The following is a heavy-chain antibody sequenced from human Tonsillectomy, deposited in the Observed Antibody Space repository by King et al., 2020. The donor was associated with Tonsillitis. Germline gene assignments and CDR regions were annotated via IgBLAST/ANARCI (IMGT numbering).Heavy chain of an antibody. CDR2: ISAHNGNT. CDR1: GYTFTDYG. CDR3: ARDFIIAVIPAASHTAKDWYLDI. V-gene: IGHV1-18*04. Sequence: VQLVESGAEVKKPGASVRVSCKASGYTFTDYGITWVRQAPGQGLEWMGWISAHNGNTNYAQNLQYRVTMTTDTATSTAHMELRSLRSDDTALYYCARDFIIAVIPAASHTAKDWYLDIWGRGTLVTVSS. J-gene: IGHJ2*01. D-gene: IGHD2-2*01.